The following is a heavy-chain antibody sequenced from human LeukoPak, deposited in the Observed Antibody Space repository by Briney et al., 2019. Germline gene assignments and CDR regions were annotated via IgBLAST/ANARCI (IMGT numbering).Heavy chain of an antibody. Sequence: ASVKVSCKASGGTFSSYAISWVRQAPGQGLEWMGWISAYNGNTNYAQKLQGRVTMTTDTSTSTAYMELRSLRSDDTVVYYCARGGLSRYGSGFLYYYYGMDVWGQGTTVTVSS. CDR1: GGTFSSYA. J-gene: IGHJ6*02. V-gene: IGHV1-18*01. CDR2: ISAYNGNT. D-gene: IGHD3-10*01. CDR3: ARGGLSRYGSGFLYYYYGMDV.